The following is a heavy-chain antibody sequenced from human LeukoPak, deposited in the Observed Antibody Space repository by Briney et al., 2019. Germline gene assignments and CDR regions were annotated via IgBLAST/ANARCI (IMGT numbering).Heavy chain of an antibody. J-gene: IGHJ4*02. V-gene: IGHV4-34*01. CDR2: INHSGST. CDR3: ARDPPSKKVAATRFDY. D-gene: IGHD2-15*01. Sequence: SETLSLTCAVYGGSFSGYYWSWIRQPPGKGLEWIGEINHSGSTNYNPSLKSRVTISVDTSKNQFSLKLSSVTAADTAVYYCARDPPSKKVAATRFDYWGQGTLVTVSS. CDR1: GGSFSGYY.